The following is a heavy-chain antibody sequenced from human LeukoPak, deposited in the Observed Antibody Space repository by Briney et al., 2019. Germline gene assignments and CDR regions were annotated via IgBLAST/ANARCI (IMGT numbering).Heavy chain of an antibody. CDR2: INPSGGST. CDR1: GYTFTSYY. J-gene: IGHJ4*02. CDR3: ARGGVPGQQLDY. D-gene: IGHD6-13*01. Sequence: ASVKVSCTASGYTFTSYYMHWVRQAPGQGLEWMGIINPSGGSTSYAQKVQGRVTMTRDTSTSTVYMELSSLRSEDTAVYYCARGGVPGQQLDYWGPGTLVTVSS. V-gene: IGHV1-46*01.